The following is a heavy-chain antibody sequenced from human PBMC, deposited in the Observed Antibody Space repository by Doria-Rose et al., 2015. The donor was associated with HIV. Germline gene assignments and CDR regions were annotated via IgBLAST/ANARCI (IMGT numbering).Heavy chain of an antibody. D-gene: IGHD1-26*01. CDR1: GFTFSAYA. Sequence: GFTFSAYAMTWVRQAPGKGLEWVSAISGGGDTIYYADSVKGRFTISRDNSRKTVSLQMNSVRAEDTAVYYCATGATSSFYYYYIDVWGKGTTVTVSS. J-gene: IGHJ6*03. V-gene: IGHV3-23*01. CDR3: ATGATSSFYYYYIDV. CDR2: ISGGGDTI.